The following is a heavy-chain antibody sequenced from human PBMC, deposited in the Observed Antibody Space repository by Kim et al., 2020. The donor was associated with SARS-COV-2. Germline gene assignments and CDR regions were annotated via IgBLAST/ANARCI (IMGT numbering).Heavy chain of an antibody. CDR3: ARAEVRARELGY. V-gene: IGHV4-4*02. Sequence: NYTPSLKSRVTISVDKSKNQFSLKLSSVTAADTAVYYCARAEVRARELGYWGQGTLVTVSS. D-gene: IGHD3-10*01. J-gene: IGHJ4*02.